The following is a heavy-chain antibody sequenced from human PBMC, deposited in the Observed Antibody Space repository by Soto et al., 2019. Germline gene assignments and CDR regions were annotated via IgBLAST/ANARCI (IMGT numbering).Heavy chain of an antibody. CDR3: ERASMIVVVITSHFDY. CDR2: ISYDGSNK. D-gene: IGHD3-22*01. CDR1: GFTFSSYA. Sequence: GGSLRLSCAASGFTFSSYAMHWVRQAPGKGLEWVAVISYDGSNKYYADSVKGRFTISRDNSKNTLYLQMNSLRAEDTAVYYCERASMIVVVITSHFDYWGQGTLVSLSS. J-gene: IGHJ4*02. V-gene: IGHV3-30-3*01.